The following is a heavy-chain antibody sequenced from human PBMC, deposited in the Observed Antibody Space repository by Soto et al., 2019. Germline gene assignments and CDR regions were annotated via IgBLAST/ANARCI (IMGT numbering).Heavy chain of an antibody. V-gene: IGHV3-23*01. CDR2: ISGSGGST. CDR3: AKEADISGYYPDY. Sequence: GGSLRLSCAASGFTFSSYAMSWVRQAPGKGLEWVSVISGSGGSTHYADSVKGRSTISRDNSKNTLHLQVNSLRGEDTAVYYCAKEADISGYYPDYWGQGTQVTVSS. J-gene: IGHJ4*02. CDR1: GFTFSSYA. D-gene: IGHD3-22*01.